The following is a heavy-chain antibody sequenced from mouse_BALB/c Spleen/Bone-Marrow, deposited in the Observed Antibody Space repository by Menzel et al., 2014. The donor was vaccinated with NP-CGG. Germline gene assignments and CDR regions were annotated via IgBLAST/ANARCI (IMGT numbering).Heavy chain of an antibody. Sequence: LVKTGAPVKISCKASDYSFTDYYMHWVKQTHGKSLEWIGYISCYNGATSYNQKFKGKATFTVDTSSSTAYMQFSSLTSEDSAVYYCARSEGIYYYGSSYALDYWGQGTSVTVSS. CDR1: DYSFTDYY. D-gene: IGHD1-1*01. J-gene: IGHJ4*01. V-gene: IGHV1S34*01. CDR3: ARSEGIYYYGSSYALDY. CDR2: ISCYNGAT.